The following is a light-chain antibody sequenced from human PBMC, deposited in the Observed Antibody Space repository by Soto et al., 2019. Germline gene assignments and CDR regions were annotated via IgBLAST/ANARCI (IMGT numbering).Light chain of an antibody. V-gene: IGKV1-33*01. CDR3: QQYDNPLLT. CDR1: QDISNY. Sequence: DIQMTQSPSSLSASVGDRVTITCQASQDISNYLHWYQQKPGKAPKLLIYDASNLETGVPSRFSGSGSGTDFTFTISSLQPEDIATYYCQQYDNPLLTFGGGTKVEIK. J-gene: IGKJ4*01. CDR2: DAS.